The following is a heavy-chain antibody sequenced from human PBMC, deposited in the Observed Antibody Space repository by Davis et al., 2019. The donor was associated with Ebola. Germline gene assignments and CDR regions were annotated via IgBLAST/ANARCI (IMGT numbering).Heavy chain of an antibody. Sequence: LGGSLRPSCAASGFTFSSYSMNCVRQAPGKGLVWVSFISSSSSYIYYADSVKGRFTISRDNAKNSLYLQMNSLRAEDTAVYYCARLDTAMVYYWYFDLWGRGTLVTVSS. CDR1: GFTFSSYS. V-gene: IGHV3-21*01. D-gene: IGHD5-18*01. J-gene: IGHJ2*01. CDR3: ARLDTAMVYYWYFDL. CDR2: ISSSSSYI.